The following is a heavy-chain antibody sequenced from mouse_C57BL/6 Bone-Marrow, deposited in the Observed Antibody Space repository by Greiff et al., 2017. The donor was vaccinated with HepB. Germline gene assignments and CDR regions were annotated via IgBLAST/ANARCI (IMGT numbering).Heavy chain of an antibody. CDR3: ARDWDYYGSSSSY. D-gene: IGHD1-1*01. CDR2: ISDGGSYT. Sequence: EVQVVESGGGLVKPGGSLKLSCAASGFTFSSYAMSWVRQTPEKRLEWVATISDGGSYTYYPDNVKGRFTISRDNAKNNLYLQMSHLKSEDTAMYYCARDWDYYGSSSSYWGQGTLVTVSA. CDR1: GFTFSSYA. V-gene: IGHV5-4*01. J-gene: IGHJ3*01.